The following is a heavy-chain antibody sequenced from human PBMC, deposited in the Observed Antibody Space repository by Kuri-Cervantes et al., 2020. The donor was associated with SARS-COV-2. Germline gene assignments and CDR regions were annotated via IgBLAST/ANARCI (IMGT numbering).Heavy chain of an antibody. Sequence: GGSLRLSCAASGFTFSSYAMSWVRQAPGKGLEWVSAISGSGGSTYYADSVKGRFTISRDNAKNTLYLQMNSLRAEDTAVYYCASPRGEYQLLPFDYWGQGTLVTVSS. CDR3: ASPRGEYQLLPFDY. V-gene: IGHV3-23*01. CDR1: GFTFSSYA. J-gene: IGHJ4*02. D-gene: IGHD2-2*01. CDR2: ISGSGGST.